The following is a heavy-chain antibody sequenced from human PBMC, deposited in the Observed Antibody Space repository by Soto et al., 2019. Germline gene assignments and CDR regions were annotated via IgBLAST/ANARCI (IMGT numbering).Heavy chain of an antibody. CDR2: MNPNSGNT. CDR1: GYTFTSYD. CDR3: ARGLYCSSTSCYKVPFDP. D-gene: IGHD2-2*02. V-gene: IGHV1-8*01. J-gene: IGHJ5*02. Sequence: ASVKVSCKASGYTFTSYDINWVRQATGQGLEWMGWMNPNSGNTGYAQKFQGRVTMTRNTSISTAYMELSSLRSEDTAVYYCARGLYCSSTSCYKVPFDPWGQGTLVTVSS.